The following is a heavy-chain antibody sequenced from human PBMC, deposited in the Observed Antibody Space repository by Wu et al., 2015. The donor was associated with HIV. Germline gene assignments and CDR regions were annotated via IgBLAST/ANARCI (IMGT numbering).Heavy chain of an antibody. V-gene: IGHV1-69*01. J-gene: IGHJ6*02. Sequence: QVQLVQSGAELKKPGSEVKVSCKASGGTFSSFAISWVRQAPGQGLEWMGGINPLFGTTKHTQKFQDRVTFTTDESKTTAYMELSSLRSEDSAVYYCAINTDSVATSLYSLGVWGQGTTVTVSS. D-gene: IGHD5-12*01. CDR3: AINTDSVATSLYSLGV. CDR2: INPLFGTT. CDR1: GGTFSSFA.